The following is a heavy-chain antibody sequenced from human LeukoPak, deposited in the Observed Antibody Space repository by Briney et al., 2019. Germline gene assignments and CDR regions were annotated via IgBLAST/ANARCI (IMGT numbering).Heavy chain of an antibody. D-gene: IGHD3-10*01. J-gene: IGHJ3*02. V-gene: IGHV4-59*01. CDR3: ARRAQTEGVIMTDAFDI. CDR1: GGSISSYY. Sequence: SETLSLTCTVSGGSISSYYWSWIRQPPGKGLEWIGYIYYSGSTNYNPSLKSRVTISVDTSKNQFSLKLSSVTAADTAVYYCARRAQTEGVIMTDAFDIWGQGTMVTVSS. CDR2: IYYSGST.